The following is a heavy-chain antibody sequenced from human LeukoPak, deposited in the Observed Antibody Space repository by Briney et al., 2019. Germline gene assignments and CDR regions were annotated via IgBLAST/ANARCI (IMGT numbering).Heavy chain of an antibody. CDR3: AMRNGSGSLYFDY. CDR1: GYSFTTYG. Sequence: GASVKVSCKAYGYSFTTYGINWVRQAPGQGLEWLGWMNPNSANTGYAQQFQGRVSMTRNTSINTAYMELSSLRSEDTAVYYCAMRNGSGSLYFDYWGQGTLVTVSS. V-gene: IGHV1-8*02. J-gene: IGHJ4*02. D-gene: IGHD3-10*01. CDR2: MNPNSANT.